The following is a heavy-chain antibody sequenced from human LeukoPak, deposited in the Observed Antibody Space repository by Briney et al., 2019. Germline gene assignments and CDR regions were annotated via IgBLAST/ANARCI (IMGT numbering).Heavy chain of an antibody. CDR1: GFTFSSYW. CDR2: IKQDGSEK. CDR3: ARDSPTTFFDY. J-gene: IGHJ4*02. Sequence: GALRLSCAASGFTFSSYWMSWVRQAPGKGLEWVANIKQDGSEKYYVDSVKGRFTISRDNAKSSLYLQMNSLRAEDTAVYYCARDSPTTFFDYWGQGTLVTVSS. D-gene: IGHD3-16*01. V-gene: IGHV3-7*01.